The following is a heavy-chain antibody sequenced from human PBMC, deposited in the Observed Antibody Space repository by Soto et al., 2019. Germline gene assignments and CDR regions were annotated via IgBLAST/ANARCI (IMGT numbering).Heavy chain of an antibody. J-gene: IGHJ6*02. D-gene: IGHD2-2*01. Sequence: SVKVSCKASGGTFGSYAISWVRQAPGQGLEWMGGIIPIPGTANYAQKFQGRVTIAADESTSTAYMELSSLRSEDTAVYYCARSQGSSTCLEIYYYYYYGMDVWGQGTTVTVSS. CDR3: ARSQGSSTCLEIYYYYYYGMDV. V-gene: IGHV1-69*13. CDR2: IIPIPGTA. CDR1: GGTFGSYA.